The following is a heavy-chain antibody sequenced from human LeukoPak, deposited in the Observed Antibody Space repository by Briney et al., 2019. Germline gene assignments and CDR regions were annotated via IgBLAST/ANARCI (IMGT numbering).Heavy chain of an antibody. CDR3: ARDPVAVTGTRFDP. V-gene: IGHV1-2*02. J-gene: IGHJ5*02. Sequence: ASLKVSRKASGYTFTGYYIHWVRQAPGHGLEWMGWINPNSGGTKYAQKFQGRVAMTRETSISTAYMELSRLRSDDTAVYYCARDPVAVTGTRFDPWGKGTLVTVSS. CDR1: GYTFTGYY. D-gene: IGHD6-19*01. CDR2: INPNSGGT.